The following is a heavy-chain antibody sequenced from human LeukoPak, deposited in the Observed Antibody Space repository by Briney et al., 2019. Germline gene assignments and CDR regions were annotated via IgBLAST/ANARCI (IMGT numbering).Heavy chain of an antibody. CDR2: INSDGSST. CDR1: GFTFSDFW. CDR3: ARERSHCSHTSCYNSFDC. J-gene: IGHJ4*02. D-gene: IGHD2-2*02. Sequence: PGGSLRLSCAASGFTFSDFWMHWVRQAPGKGVGWVSRINSDGSSTAYADSVKGRFTISRDNAKNTLYLQMNSLRNEDTAVYFCARERSHCSHTSCYNSFDCWGQGTLVSVSS. V-gene: IGHV3-74*01.